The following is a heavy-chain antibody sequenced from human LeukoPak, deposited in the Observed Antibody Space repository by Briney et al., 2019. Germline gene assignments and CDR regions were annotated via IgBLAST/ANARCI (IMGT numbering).Heavy chain of an antibody. D-gene: IGHD3-22*01. V-gene: IGHV3-15*07. CDR1: GYTFTSYG. Sequence: SCKASGYTFTSYGINWVRQAPGKGLEWVGRIKSKTDGGTTDYAAPVKGRFTISRDDSKNTLYLQMNSLKTEDTAVYYCSTTYYYDSSEGYWGQGTLVTVSS. CDR3: STTYYYDSSEGY. CDR2: IKSKTDGGTT. J-gene: IGHJ4*02.